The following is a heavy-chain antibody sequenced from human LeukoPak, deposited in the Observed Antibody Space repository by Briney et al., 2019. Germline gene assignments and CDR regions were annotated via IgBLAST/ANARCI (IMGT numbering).Heavy chain of an antibody. CDR3: ARVRQLAFDY. CDR1: GGSITNYY. CDR2: ISYSGGT. V-gene: IGHV4-59*01. D-gene: IGHD6-13*01. J-gene: IGHJ4*02. Sequence: SETLSLTCTVSGGSITNYYWSWIRQPPGKGLEWIGYISYSGGTNYNPSLKSRVTISVDTSKNQFTLNLSSVTTADTAVYYCARVRQLAFDYWGQGTLVTVSS.